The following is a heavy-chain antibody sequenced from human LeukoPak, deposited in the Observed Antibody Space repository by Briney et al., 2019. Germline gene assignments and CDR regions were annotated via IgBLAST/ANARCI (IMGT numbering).Heavy chain of an antibody. Sequence: PGGSLRLSCAASGFTFSSYWMSWVRQAPGKGLEWVANIKQDGSEKYYVDSVKGRFTISRDNAKNSLYLQMNSLRAEDTAVYYCAREGGDFFLYYMDVWGKGTTVTVSS. V-gene: IGHV3-7*01. CDR3: AREGGDFFLYYMDV. CDR2: IKQDGSEK. D-gene: IGHD3-3*01. J-gene: IGHJ6*03. CDR1: GFTFSSYW.